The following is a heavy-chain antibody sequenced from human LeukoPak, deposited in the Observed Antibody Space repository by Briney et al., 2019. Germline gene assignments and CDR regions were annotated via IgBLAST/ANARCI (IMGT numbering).Heavy chain of an antibody. Sequence: GESLKISCKGSGYSFTSYWIGWVRQMPGKGLEWMGIIYPGDSDTRYSPSFQGQVTISADKSISTAYLQWSSLKASDTAMYYCARLPYYYDSSGYYYVHGMDVWGQGTTVTVSS. CDR2: IYPGDSDT. J-gene: IGHJ6*02. D-gene: IGHD3-22*01. V-gene: IGHV5-51*01. CDR1: GYSFTSYW. CDR3: ARLPYYYDSSGYYYVHGMDV.